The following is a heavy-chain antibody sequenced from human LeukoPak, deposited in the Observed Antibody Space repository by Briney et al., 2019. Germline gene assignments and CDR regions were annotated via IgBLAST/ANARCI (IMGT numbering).Heavy chain of an antibody. J-gene: IGHJ4*02. CDR3: ARVNLGGHFFDY. CDR2: IYYSGST. V-gene: IGHV4-59*01. Sequence: SETLSLTCTVSGGSISSYYWSWIRQPPGKGLEWIGSIYYSGSTNYNPSLKSRVTISVDTSKNQFSLKLSSVTAGDTAVYYCARVNLGGHFFDYWGQGTLVTVSS. D-gene: IGHD3-10*01. CDR1: GGSISSYY.